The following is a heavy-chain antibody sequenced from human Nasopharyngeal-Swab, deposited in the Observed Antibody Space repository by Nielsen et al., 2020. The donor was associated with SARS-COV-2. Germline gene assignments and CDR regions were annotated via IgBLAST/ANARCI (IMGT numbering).Heavy chain of an antibody. CDR3: AKDRSSSWYHYYGMDV. J-gene: IGHJ6*02. CDR1: GFTVSSNY. CDR2: ISYDGSNK. D-gene: IGHD6-13*01. Sequence: GGSLRLSCAVSGFTVSSNYMSWVRQAPGKGLERVAVISYDGSNKYYADSVKGRFTISRDNSRNTLYLQMNSLRAEDTAVYYCAKDRSSSWYHYYGMDVWGQGTTVTVSS. V-gene: IGHV3-30*18.